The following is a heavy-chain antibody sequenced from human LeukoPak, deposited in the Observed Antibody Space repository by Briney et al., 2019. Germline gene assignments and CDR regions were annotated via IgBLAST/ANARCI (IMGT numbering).Heavy chain of an antibody. CDR2: ISGSGGST. CDR3: AKGSRITMVRGATADAFDI. J-gene: IGHJ3*02. CDR1: GFKLNSYM. D-gene: IGHD3-10*01. Sequence: GGSLRLSCAASGFKLNSYMLNWVRQAPGKGLEWVSGISGSGGSTYYADSVKGRFTISRDNSKNTLYLQMNSLRAEDTAVYYCAKGSRITMVRGATADAFDIWGQGTMVTVSS. V-gene: IGHV3-23*01.